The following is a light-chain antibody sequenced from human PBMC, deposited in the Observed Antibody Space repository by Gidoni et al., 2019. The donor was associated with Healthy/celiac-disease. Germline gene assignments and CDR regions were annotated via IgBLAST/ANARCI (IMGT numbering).Light chain of an antibody. V-gene: IGKV2-28*01. CDR1: QSLLHSNGYNY. CDR3: MQALQTPIT. Sequence: DKVMNQSPLPLAVTPGEPASIPCRSSQSLLHSNGYNYLDWYLQKPGQSPQLLIYLGSNPASGVPDRFSGSGSGTDFTLKISRVEAEDVGVYYCMQALQTPITFGQXTRLEIK. J-gene: IGKJ5*01. CDR2: LGS.